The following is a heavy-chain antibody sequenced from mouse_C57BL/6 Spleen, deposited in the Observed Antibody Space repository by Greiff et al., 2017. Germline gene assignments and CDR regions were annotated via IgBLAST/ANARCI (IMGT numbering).Heavy chain of an antibody. CDR2: IYPGSGNT. Sequence: QVQLQQSGAELVRPGASVKLSCKASGYTFTDYYINWVKQRPGQGLEWIARIYPGSGNTYYNEKFKGKATLTAEKSSSTAYMQLSSLTSEDSAVYFCARNDYAGWFAYWGQGTLVTVSA. CDR3: ARNDYAGWFAY. J-gene: IGHJ3*01. CDR1: GYTFTDYY. D-gene: IGHD2-4*01. V-gene: IGHV1-76*01.